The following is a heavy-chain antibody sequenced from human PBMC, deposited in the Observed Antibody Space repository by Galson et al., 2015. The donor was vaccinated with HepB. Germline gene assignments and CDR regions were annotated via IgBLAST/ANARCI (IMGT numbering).Heavy chain of an antibody. V-gene: IGHV1-69*13. D-gene: IGHD2-2*02. CDR3: ARDRRADIVVVPAAILGFDP. Sequence: SVKVSCKASGGTFSSYAISWVRQAPGQGLEWMGGIIPIFGTANYAQKFQGRVTITADESTSTAYMELSSLRSEDTAVYYCARDRRADIVVVPAAILGFDPWGQGTLVTVSS. CDR1: GGTFSSYA. J-gene: IGHJ5*02. CDR2: IIPIFGTA.